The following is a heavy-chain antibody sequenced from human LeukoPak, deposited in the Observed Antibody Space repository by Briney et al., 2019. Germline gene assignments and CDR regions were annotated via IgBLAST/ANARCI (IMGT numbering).Heavy chain of an antibody. J-gene: IGHJ4*02. D-gene: IGHD4-11*01. Sequence: SETLSLTCAVYGGSFSGYYWSWIRQPPGKGLEWIGEINHSGSTNYNPSLKSRVTISVDTSKNQFSLKLSSVTAADTAVYYCARGRGYSEGYWGQGTLVTVSS. CDR2: INHSGST. V-gene: IGHV4-34*01. CDR3: ARGRGYSEGY. CDR1: GGSFSGYY.